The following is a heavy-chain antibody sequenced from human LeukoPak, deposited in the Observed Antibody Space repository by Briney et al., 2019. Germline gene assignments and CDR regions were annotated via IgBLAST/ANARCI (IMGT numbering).Heavy chain of an antibody. Sequence: ESGPTLVNPTQTLTLTCTISGFSLSTRGVGVGWIRQPPGKALEWLALIYWDDDKRYSPSPKSRLTITKDTSKNQVVLTMTSMDPVDTATYYCAHVSSIAGRFGHWGQGTMVTVSS. CDR1: GFSLSTRGVG. V-gene: IGHV2-5*02. CDR2: IYWDDDK. CDR3: AHVSSIAGRFGH. J-gene: IGHJ4*02. D-gene: IGHD6-6*01.